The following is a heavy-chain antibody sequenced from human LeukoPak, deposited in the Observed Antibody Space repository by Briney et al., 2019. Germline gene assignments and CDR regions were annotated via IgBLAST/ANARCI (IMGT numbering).Heavy chain of an antibody. CDR2: INHSGST. CDR1: GGSFSGYY. J-gene: IGHJ4*02. V-gene: IGHV4-34*01. Sequence: SETPSLTCAVYGGSFSGYYWSWIRQPPGKGLEWIGEINHSGSTNYNPSLKSRVTISVDTSKNQFSLKLSSVTAADTAVYYCARAANYYDSSGYYYGPYYFDYWGQGTLVTVSS. CDR3: ARAANYYDSSGYYYGPYYFDY. D-gene: IGHD3-22*01.